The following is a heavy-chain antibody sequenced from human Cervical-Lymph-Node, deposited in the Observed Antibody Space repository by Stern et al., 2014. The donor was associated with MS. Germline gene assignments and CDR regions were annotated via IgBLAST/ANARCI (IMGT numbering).Heavy chain of an antibody. CDR3: ARLSTAVDF. Sequence: VHLVESGPGLVKPSETLSLTCAVSGGSISSRYWGWIRQPPGKGLEWIGLISHSGDTKYNPSLNSRVTISLDPSNNQFPLKVTTVTAADTAVYYCARLSTAVDFWGQGTLVTVSS. CDR1: GGSISSRY. V-gene: IGHV4-59*08. J-gene: IGHJ4*02. CDR2: ISHSGDT.